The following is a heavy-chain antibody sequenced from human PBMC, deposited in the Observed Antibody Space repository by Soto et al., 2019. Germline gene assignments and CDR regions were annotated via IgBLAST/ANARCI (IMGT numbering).Heavy chain of an antibody. CDR3: AGGFSGGDAGGVDP. CDR2: INAGNGNT. Sequence: QVQLVQSGAEVKKPGASVKVSCKASGYTFTSYAMHWVRQAPGQRLEWMGWINAGNGNTKYSQKFQGRVTITRDTAASAAYLGLSSLRSEDPAGHSCAGGFSGGDAGGVDPWGQRTLVTVSS. J-gene: IGHJ5*02. D-gene: IGHD2-21*02. V-gene: IGHV1-3*01. CDR1: GYTFTSYA.